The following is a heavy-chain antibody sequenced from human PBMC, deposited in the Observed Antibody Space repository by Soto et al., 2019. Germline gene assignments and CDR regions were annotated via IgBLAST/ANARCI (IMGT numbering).Heavy chain of an antibody. J-gene: IGHJ6*02. Sequence: QLQLQESGPGLVKPSETLSLTCTVSGGSISSRSYYWGWIRQPPGKGLEWIGSMYYSGSTYYNPSLKIRVTISVDTSKNHFSLKLSSVTAADTAVYYCAADTVTLYYYYYGMAVWGQGTTVTVSS. CDR1: GGSISSRSYY. CDR3: AADTVTLYYYYYGMAV. D-gene: IGHD4-17*01. CDR2: MYYSGST. V-gene: IGHV4-39*01.